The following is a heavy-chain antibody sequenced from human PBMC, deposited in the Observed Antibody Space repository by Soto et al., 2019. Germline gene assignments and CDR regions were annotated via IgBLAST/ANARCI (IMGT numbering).Heavy chain of an antibody. J-gene: IGHJ6*02. D-gene: IGHD3-10*01. CDR1: GFTFSSYA. Sequence: QVQLVESGGGVVQPGRSLRLSCAASGFTFSSYAMHWVRQAPGKGLEWVAVISYDGSNKYYADSVKGRFTISRDNSKNPLYLQMNSLRAEDTAVYYCARALLGAYYYYYGMDVWGQGTTVTVSS. V-gene: IGHV3-30-3*01. CDR3: ARALLGAYYYYYGMDV. CDR2: ISYDGSNK.